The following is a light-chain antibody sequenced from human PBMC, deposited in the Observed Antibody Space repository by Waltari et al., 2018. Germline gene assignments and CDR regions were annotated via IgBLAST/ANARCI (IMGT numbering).Light chain of an antibody. Sequence: QSVLTQPASVSGSPGQTITISCTGTSSDGGDYYYVSWYQQHPGTAPKVLIYDVSNRPSGFSNRFSGSQSGNTAFLTISGLQPEDEADYYCNSYTDTTWVFGGGTKLTVL. CDR2: DVS. CDR1: SSDGGDYYY. V-gene: IGLV2-14*03. CDR3: NSYTDTTWV. J-gene: IGLJ3*02.